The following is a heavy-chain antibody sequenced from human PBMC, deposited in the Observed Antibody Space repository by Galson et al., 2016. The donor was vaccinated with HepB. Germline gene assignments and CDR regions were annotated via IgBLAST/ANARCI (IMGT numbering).Heavy chain of an antibody. CDR1: GYTFTSRG. CDR2: ISAYDGHT. Sequence: SVKVSCKASGYTFTSRGTSWVRQAPGQGLEWMGWISAYDGHTNYGQKLLDRLTMTTDTSTSTAYMELRSLRSDDTAVYYCARDQAPLPGDYWGQGTLVTVSS. V-gene: IGHV1-18*01. CDR3: ARDQAPLPGDY. J-gene: IGHJ4*02. D-gene: IGHD2-15*01.